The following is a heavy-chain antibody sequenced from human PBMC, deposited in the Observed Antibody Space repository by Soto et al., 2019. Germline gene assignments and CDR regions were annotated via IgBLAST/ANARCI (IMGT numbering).Heavy chain of an antibody. J-gene: IGHJ4*02. D-gene: IGHD2-15*01. CDR3: ARVDCSCGSCYETLDYFVY. CDR2: IIPILGIA. V-gene: IGHV1-69*02. CDR1: GGTFSSYT. Sequence: GASVKVSCKASGGTFSSYTISWVRQAPGQGLEWMGRIIPILGIANYAQKFQGRVTITADKSTSTAYMELSSLRSEDTAVYYCARVDCSCGSCYETLDYFVYWGQGILVNVFS.